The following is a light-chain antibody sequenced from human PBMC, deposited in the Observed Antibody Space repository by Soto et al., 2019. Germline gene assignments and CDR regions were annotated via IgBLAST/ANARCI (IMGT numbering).Light chain of an antibody. CDR3: QQLYTYPYT. CDR2: SAS. J-gene: IGKJ2*01. CDR1: QGIDSY. Sequence: IQLTQSPTSLSASVGDRVTIPCRASQGIDSYLAWYQRNPGEAPKLLIYSASTLQSGVPSRFSGRGSGTDFTLSISSLQPEDFATYYCQQLYTYPYTFGQGTKVEIK. V-gene: IGKV1-9*01.